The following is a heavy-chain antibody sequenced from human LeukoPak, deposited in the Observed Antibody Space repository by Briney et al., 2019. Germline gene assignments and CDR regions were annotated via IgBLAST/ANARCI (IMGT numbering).Heavy chain of an antibody. Sequence: ASVKVSCKASGYTFTGYYIHWVRQAPGQGLEWMGWINPNSGGTNYAQKFQGRVTMTRDTSISTAYMELSRLRSDDTAVYYCARSIRSRLGIPDAFDIWGQGTMVTVSS. J-gene: IGHJ3*02. D-gene: IGHD7-27*01. CDR2: INPNSGGT. CDR3: ARSIRSRLGIPDAFDI. V-gene: IGHV1-2*02. CDR1: GYTFTGYY.